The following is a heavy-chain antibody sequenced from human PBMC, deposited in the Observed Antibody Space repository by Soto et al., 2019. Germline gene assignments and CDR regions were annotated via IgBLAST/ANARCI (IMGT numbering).Heavy chain of an antibody. CDR2: ISFDGITK. Sequence: QVQLVESGGGVVQPGTSLRLSCAASGFAFNSHGIHWVRQAPGKGLECVAVISFDGITKYYGDSVKGRFTVSRDNSKYMVYLQVSSLRAQDTAISYCARRVRFLYSYGVDVWGQGTAVTVSS. CDR3: ARRVRFLYSYGVDV. V-gene: IGHV3-30*03. J-gene: IGHJ6*02. D-gene: IGHD3-3*01. CDR1: GFAFNSHG.